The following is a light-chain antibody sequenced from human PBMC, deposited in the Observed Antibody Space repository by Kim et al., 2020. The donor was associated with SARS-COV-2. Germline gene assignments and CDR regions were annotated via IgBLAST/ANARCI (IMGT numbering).Light chain of an antibody. CDR2: GAS. CDR1: QIFGSSY. CDR3: QQYGSSPRT. J-gene: IGKJ1*01. Sequence: PGERATLSCRASQIFGSSYLAWYQQKPGQAPRLLIYGASSRATGIPDRFSGSGSGTDFTLTISRLEPEDFAVYYCQQYGSSPRTFGQGTKVDIK. V-gene: IGKV3-20*01.